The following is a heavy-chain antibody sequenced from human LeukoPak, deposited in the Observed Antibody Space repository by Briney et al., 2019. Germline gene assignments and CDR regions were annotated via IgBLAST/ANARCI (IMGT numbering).Heavy chain of an antibody. J-gene: IGHJ4*02. V-gene: IGHV1-18*01. CDR1: GYTFTSYG. D-gene: IGHD6-13*01. Sequence: GASVKVSCKASGYTFTSYGISWVRQAPGQGLEWMGWISAYNGNTNYAQKLQGRVTMTTGTSTSTAYMELRSLRSDDTAVYYCARDDIFRIAAAGTFDYWGQGTLVTVSS. CDR2: ISAYNGNT. CDR3: ARDDIFRIAAAGTFDY.